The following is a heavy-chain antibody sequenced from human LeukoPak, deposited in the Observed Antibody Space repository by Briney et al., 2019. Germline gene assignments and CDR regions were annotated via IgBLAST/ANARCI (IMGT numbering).Heavy chain of an antibody. J-gene: IGHJ1*01. D-gene: IGHD3-22*01. V-gene: IGHV3-74*01. CDR3: ARAPSEIGGYYPEYFRH. Sequence: GGSLRLSCAASGFTFSSYWMHWVRQAPGKGLVWVSRIKSDGSTNYSDSVKGRFTISRDNTKNTISLQMNSLRAEDTGVYYCARAPSEIGGYYPEYFRHWGQGTLVTVSS. CDR2: IKSDGST. CDR1: GFTFSSYW.